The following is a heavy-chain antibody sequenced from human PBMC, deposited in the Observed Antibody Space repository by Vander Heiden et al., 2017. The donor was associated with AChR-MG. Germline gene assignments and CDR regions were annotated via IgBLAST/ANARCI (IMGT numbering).Heavy chain of an antibody. CDR2: ISAYNGNT. CDR3: ARDRHPYYYDSSGYYSTNAFDI. Sequence: QVQLVQSGAEVKKPGASVKVSCKASGYTFTSYGISWVRQAPGQGLEWMGWISAYNGNTNYAQKLQGRVTMTTDTSTSTAYMELRILRSDDTAVYYCARDRHPYYYDSSGYYSTNAFDIWGQGTMVTVSS. D-gene: IGHD3-22*01. CDR1: GYTFTSYG. J-gene: IGHJ3*02. V-gene: IGHV1-18*01.